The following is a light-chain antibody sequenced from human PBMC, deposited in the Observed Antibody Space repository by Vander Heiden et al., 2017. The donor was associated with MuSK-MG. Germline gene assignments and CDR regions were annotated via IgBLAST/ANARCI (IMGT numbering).Light chain of an antibody. V-gene: IGKV3-20*01. CDR3: QQDCSSPIT. J-gene: IGKJ5*01. Sequence: EIVLTQSPGTLSLSPGERATLSCRASQSVSSSYLAWYQQKPGQAPRLLIYGASSRATGIPDRFSGSGSGTDFTLTISSLEPEDFAVYYCQQDCSSPITFGQGTRLXIK. CDR2: GAS. CDR1: QSVSSSY.